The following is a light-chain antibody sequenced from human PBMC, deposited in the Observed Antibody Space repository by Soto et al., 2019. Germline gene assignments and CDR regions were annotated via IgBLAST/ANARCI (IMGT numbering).Light chain of an antibody. CDR3: QQFNAYPLT. CDR2: GAS. Sequence: DIQLTQSPSFLSASVGDRVTISCRASQGISDYLAWYQQKPGKAPKLLIYGASTLHSGVPSRFSGSASGTEFTLTISSLQPEDFATYFCQQFNAYPLTFGGGTKLEIK. V-gene: IGKV1-9*01. CDR1: QGISDY. J-gene: IGKJ4*01.